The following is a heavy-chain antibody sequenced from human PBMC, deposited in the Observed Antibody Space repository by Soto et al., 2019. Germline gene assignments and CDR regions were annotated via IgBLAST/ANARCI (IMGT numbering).Heavy chain of an antibody. J-gene: IGHJ6*02. CDR2: IYSGGST. D-gene: IGHD4-4*01. V-gene: IGHV3-53*01. Sequence: PGGSLRLSCAASGFTVSSNYISWVRQAPGKGLEWVSVIYSGGSTYYADSVKGRFTISRDNSKNTLYLQMNSLRAEDTAVYYCARVMVTPHYYYGMDVWGQGTTVTVSS. CDR1: GFTVSSNY. CDR3: ARVMVTPHYYYGMDV.